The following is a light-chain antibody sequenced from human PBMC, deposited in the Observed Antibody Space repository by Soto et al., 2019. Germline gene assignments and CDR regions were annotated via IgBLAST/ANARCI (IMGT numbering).Light chain of an antibody. V-gene: IGKV3-20*01. CDR2: GAS. CDR1: QSVSSSY. CDR3: QQYGSSPRT. J-gene: IGKJ1*01. Sequence: EIVLTQSPGTLSLSPGESATLSCRASQSVSSSYLSWYQQQPGQAPRLLIYGASSRATGIPDRLSGSASGTDFTLTISRLEPEDFAVYYCQQYGSSPRTFGQGTKVEIK.